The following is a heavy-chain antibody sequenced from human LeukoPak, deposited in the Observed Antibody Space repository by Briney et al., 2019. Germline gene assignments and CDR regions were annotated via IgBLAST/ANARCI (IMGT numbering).Heavy chain of an antibody. CDR1: GFTFNSYG. J-gene: IGHJ6*03. CDR2: IQYDGNNK. Sequence: GGSLRLSCAASGFTFNSYGMHWVRQAPGKGLEWVAFIQYDGNNKYYADSVKGRFSISRDSSKNTLYLQLNSLRAEDTAVYYCAKDRCSNGIGCYYYYMDVWGKGTTVTISS. V-gene: IGHV3-30*02. D-gene: IGHD2-8*01. CDR3: AKDRCSNGIGCYYYYMDV.